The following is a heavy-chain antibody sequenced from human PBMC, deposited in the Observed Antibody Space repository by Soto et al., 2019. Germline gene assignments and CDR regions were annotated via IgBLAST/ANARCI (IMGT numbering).Heavy chain of an antibody. Sequence: EVQLLESGGGLVQPGGSLRLACAASGLTSNTYAMSWVRQAPGKGLGWVSSISGSGVFTYYADSVKGRFTISRDNFKNTLYLQMDSLRAKDTAVYYCAKDGPLGELMADWGQGTLVIVSS. V-gene: IGHV3-23*01. CDR1: GLTSNTYA. CDR3: AKDGPLGELMAD. J-gene: IGHJ4*02. D-gene: IGHD3-10*01. CDR2: ISGSGVFT.